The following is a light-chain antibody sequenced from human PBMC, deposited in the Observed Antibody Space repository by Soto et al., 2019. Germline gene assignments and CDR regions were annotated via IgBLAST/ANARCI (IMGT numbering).Light chain of an antibody. J-gene: IGKJ4*01. CDR3: QQYDNLLLT. V-gene: IGKV1-33*01. CDR2: DAS. CDR1: QDINNF. Sequence: DLQMTQSPSSLSASVGDRVTITCQASQDINNFLNWYQQKPGKAPKLLIYDASNLETGVPSRFSGSGSGTDFTFTISSLQAEDIATYYCQQYDNLLLTFGGGTKVEIK.